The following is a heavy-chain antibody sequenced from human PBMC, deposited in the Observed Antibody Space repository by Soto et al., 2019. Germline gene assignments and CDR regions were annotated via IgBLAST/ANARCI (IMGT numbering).Heavy chain of an antibody. J-gene: IGHJ6*02. V-gene: IGHV1-69*06. CDR1: GGTFSSYA. CDR2: IIPIFGTA. CDR3: ARAWGSCRSTTCYTGVVDYSYSGMDV. Sequence: ASVKVSCKASGGTFSSYAISWVRQAPGQGLEWMGGIIPIFGTANYAQKFQGRVTITADKSTSTAYMELSSLRSEDTAVYYCARAWGSCRSTTCYTGVVDYSYSGMDVWGQGXTVTVSS. D-gene: IGHD2-2*02.